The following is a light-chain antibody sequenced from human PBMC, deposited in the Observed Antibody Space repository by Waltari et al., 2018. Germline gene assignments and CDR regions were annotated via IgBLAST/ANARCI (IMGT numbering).Light chain of an antibody. J-gene: IGKJ1*01. CDR2: GAS. CDR3: QQYNDWPPR. CDR1: QSVGRQ. V-gene: IGKV3-15*01. Sequence: EIVMTQSPGTLSVSPGERATLSCRASQSVGRQLAWYQQTPGQAPRLLISGASTRATGVPAKFSGSGSGTEFTLSISSLQSEDFAVYYCQQYNDWPPRFGQGTKVEVK.